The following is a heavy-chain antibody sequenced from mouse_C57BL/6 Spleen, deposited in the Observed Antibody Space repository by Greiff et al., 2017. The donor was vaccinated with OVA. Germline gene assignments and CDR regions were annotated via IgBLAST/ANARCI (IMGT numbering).Heavy chain of an antibody. J-gene: IGHJ1*03. CDR2: ISDGGSYT. CDR3: ARDGDYYGSRGYFDV. V-gene: IGHV5-4*01. CDR1: GFTFSSYA. D-gene: IGHD1-1*01. Sequence: EVKVEESGGGLVKPGGSLKLSCAASGFTFSSYAMSWVRQTPEKRLEWVATISDGGSYTYYPDNVKGRFTISRDNAKNNLYLQMSHLKSEDTAMYYCARDGDYYGSRGYFDVWGTGTTVTVSS.